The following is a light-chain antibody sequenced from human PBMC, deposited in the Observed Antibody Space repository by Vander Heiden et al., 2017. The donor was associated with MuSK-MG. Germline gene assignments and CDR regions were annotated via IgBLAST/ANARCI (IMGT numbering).Light chain of an antibody. Sequence: ETVLTQSPATLSLSPGHGATLSCRASQNVDIYMAWYQQKPGQPPRLLIYDGSKRAAGIPVRFSGSGSGTEFTLTISSVEHEDVATYYCQQRRNWPPLTFGGGTKVQMK. V-gene: IGKV3-11*01. CDR2: DGS. CDR1: QNVDIY. CDR3: QQRRNWPPLT. J-gene: IGKJ4*01.